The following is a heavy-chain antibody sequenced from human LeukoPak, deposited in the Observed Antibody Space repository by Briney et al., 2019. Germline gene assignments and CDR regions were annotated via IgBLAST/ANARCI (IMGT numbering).Heavy chain of an antibody. Sequence: SVKVSCKASGGTFSSYAISWVRQAPGQGLEWMGGIIPVFGTANYAQKFQGRVTITADESTSTAYMELSSLRSEDTAVYYCASGYYDSSGYYHPDDYWGQGTLVTVSS. CDR2: IIPVFGTA. D-gene: IGHD3-22*01. CDR1: GGTFSSYA. J-gene: IGHJ4*02. V-gene: IGHV1-69*13. CDR3: ASGYYDSSGYYHPDDY.